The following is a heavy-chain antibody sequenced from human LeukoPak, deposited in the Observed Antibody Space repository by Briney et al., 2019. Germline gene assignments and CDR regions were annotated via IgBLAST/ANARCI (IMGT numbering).Heavy chain of an antibody. D-gene: IGHD6-19*01. CDR3: AREGSGWRYYYYYDMDV. J-gene: IGHJ6*03. CDR2: VSSSGSTI. Sequence: GGSLRLSCAASGFTFSDYYMSWIRQAPGKGLEWVSYVSSSGSTIYYADSVKGRFTISRDNAKNSLYLQMNSLRAEDTAVYYCAREGSGWRYYYYYDMDVWGKGTTVTVSS. V-gene: IGHV3-11*01. CDR1: GFTFSDYY.